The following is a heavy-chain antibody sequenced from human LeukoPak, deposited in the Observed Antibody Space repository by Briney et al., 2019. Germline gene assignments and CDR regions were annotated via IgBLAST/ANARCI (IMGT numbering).Heavy chain of an antibody. V-gene: IGHV3-20*04. CDR3: ASCPNYYYYMDV. CDR2: INWNGSGA. CDR1: GFTFDDYG. J-gene: IGHJ6*03. Sequence: GSLRLSCAASGFTFDDYGMSWVRQVPGKGLEWVSGINWNGSGAGYADSVKGRFTISRDNAENSLSLQMNNLRAEDTAVYYCASCPNYYYYMDVWGKGTTVTVSS.